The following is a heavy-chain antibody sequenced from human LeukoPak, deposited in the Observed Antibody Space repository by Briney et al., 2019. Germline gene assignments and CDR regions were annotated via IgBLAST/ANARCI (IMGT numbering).Heavy chain of an antibody. CDR2: FYPGDSDT. Sequence: GESLKISCKGSRYSFTNYWIGWVRQMPGKGLEWMGIFYPGDSDTRYSPSFQGQVTFSADKSISTADLQWSSLKASDTAMYYCARRDGYNLAFDIWGQGTMVTVSS. J-gene: IGHJ3*02. V-gene: IGHV5-51*01. D-gene: IGHD5-24*01. CDR1: RYSFTNYW. CDR3: ARRDGYNLAFDI.